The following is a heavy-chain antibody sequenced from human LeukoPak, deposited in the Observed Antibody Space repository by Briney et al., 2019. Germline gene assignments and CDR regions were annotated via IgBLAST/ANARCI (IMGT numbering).Heavy chain of an antibody. CDR2: IYPGDSDT. CDR1: GYSFTSYW. Sequence: GESLKISCKGSGYSFTSYWIGWVRQMPGKGLEWMGIIYPGDSDTRYSPSFQGQVTISADKSISTAYLQWSSLKASDTAMYYCARHKYYYDSSGYYQDYWGQGTLVTVSS. CDR3: ARHKYYYDSSGYYQDY. D-gene: IGHD3-22*01. V-gene: IGHV5-51*01. J-gene: IGHJ4*02.